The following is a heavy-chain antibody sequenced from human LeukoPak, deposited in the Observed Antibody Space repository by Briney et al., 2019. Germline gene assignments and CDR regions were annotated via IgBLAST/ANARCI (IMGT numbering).Heavy chain of an antibody. CDR3: ARGSSGWYGFDP. Sequence: GGSLRLSCAASGFTFSSYSMNWVRQAAGKGLEWVSYISSSSSTIYYADSVKGRFTISRDNAKNSLYLQMNSLRDEDTAVYYCARGSSGWYGFDPWGQGTLVTVSS. D-gene: IGHD6-19*01. CDR1: GFTFSSYS. V-gene: IGHV3-48*02. CDR2: ISSSSSTI. J-gene: IGHJ5*02.